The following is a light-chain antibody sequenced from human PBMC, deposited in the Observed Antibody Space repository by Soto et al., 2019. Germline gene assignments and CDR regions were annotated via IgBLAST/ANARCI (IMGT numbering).Light chain of an antibody. CDR3: GTWDSSLTIGVI. Sequence: QSVLTQPPSASGTPGQRVTISCSGSSSNIGSNYVYWYQQLPGTAPKLLIYSNNQRPSGVPDRFSGSKSGTSASLAISGLRSEDEADYYCGTWDSSLTIGVIFGGGTQLTVL. J-gene: IGLJ2*01. V-gene: IGLV1-47*02. CDR2: SNN. CDR1: SSNIGSNY.